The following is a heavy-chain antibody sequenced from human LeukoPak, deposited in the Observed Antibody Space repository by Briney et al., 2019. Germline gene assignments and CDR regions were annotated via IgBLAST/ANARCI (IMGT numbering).Heavy chain of an antibody. V-gene: IGHV4-61*02. CDR2: IYTSGST. D-gene: IGHD3-10*01. Sequence: SETLSLTCTVSGGSISSGSYYWSWIRQPAGKGLEWIGRIYTSGSTNYNPSLKSRVTMSVDTSKNQFSLKLSSVTAADTAVYYCARERSYLNWFDPWGQGTLVTVSS. CDR3: ARERSYLNWFDP. J-gene: IGHJ5*02. CDR1: GGSISSGSYY.